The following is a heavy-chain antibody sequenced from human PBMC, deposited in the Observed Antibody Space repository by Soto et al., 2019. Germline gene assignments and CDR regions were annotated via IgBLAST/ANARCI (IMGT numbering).Heavy chain of an antibody. J-gene: IGHJ5*02. CDR2: ISSSRSYI. CDR1: GFNFTNYG. V-gene: IGHV3-21*01. D-gene: IGHD2-2*01. CDR3: ARSDCTSTSCYVVWFDP. Sequence: EVPVVESGGGLVKPGGSLRLSCVASGFNFTNYGMNWVRQAPGKGLEWVSSISSSRSYISYADSVKGRFTISRDNAKNSVYLQMNSLRAEDTAVYYCARSDCTSTSCYVVWFDPWGQGTLVTVSS.